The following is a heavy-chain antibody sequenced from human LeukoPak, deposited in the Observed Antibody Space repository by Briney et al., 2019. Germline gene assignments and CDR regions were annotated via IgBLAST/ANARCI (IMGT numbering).Heavy chain of an antibody. J-gene: IGHJ6*04. CDR1: GGSLSSGGYY. Sequence: SETLSLTCTVSGGSLSSGGYYWSWLRQHPGTGLEWIGYIYYSGSTYYNPSLKSRVTISVDTSKNQFSLKLSSVTAADTAVYYCARDRSTVATRVYYGMDVWGKGTTVTVSS. D-gene: IGHD5-12*01. V-gene: IGHV4-31*03. CDR3: ARDRSTVATRVYYGMDV. CDR2: IYYSGST.